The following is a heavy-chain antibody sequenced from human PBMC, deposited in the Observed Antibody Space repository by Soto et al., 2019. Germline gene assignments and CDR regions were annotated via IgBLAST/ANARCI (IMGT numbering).Heavy chain of an antibody. V-gene: IGHV4-59*01. CDR1: GGSISSYD. CDR2: IYYSGST. J-gene: IGHJ4*02. CDR3: ARHTAMVMNYFDY. D-gene: IGHD5-18*01. Sequence: PSETLSLTCTVSGGSISSYDWSWIRQPPGKGLEWIGYIYYSGSTNYNPSLKSRVTISVDTSKNQFSLKLSSVTAADTAVYYCARHTAMVMNYFDYWGQGTLVTVSS.